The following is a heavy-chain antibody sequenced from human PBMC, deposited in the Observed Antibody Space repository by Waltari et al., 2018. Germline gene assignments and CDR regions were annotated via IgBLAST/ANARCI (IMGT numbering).Heavy chain of an antibody. Sequence: WSWIRQPAGKGLEWIGRIYTSGSTNYNPSLKSRVTISVDTSKNQFSLKLSSVTAADTAVYYCARAIPVSIFGVVPYYFDYWGQGTLVTVSS. V-gene: IGHV4-61*02. CDR3: ARAIPVSIFGVVPYYFDY. J-gene: IGHJ4*02. CDR2: IYTSGST. D-gene: IGHD3-3*01.